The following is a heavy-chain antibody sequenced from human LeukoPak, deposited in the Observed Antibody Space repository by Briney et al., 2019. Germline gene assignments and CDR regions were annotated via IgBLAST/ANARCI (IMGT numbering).Heavy chain of an antibody. CDR3: ARWSSSWYALDY. D-gene: IGHD6-13*01. J-gene: IGHJ4*02. V-gene: IGHV4-59*08. CDR1: GGSISSYY. Sequence: PSETLSLTCTVSGGSISSYYWNWIRQPPGKGLEWIGYFHYSGSTNYNPSLKSRVTISVETSKNQLSLKLSSVTAADTAVYYCARWSSSWYALDYWGQGTLVTVSS. CDR2: FHYSGST.